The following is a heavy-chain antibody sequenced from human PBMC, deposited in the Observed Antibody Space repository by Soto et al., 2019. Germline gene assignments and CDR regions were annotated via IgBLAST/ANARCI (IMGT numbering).Heavy chain of an antibody. Sequence: QVQLVQSGAEVKKPGASVKVSCKASGYTFSNYAISWVRQAPGQGLEWMGWISAYNANTNYAQKFQGRVTMTTDTSTTTAYMELRSLRSDDTAVYYCARGLMCCGYNWFDPGGQGTLVTVSS. V-gene: IGHV1-18*04. CDR1: GYTFSNYA. J-gene: IGHJ5*02. CDR3: ARGLMCCGYNWFDP. CDR2: ISAYNANT. D-gene: IGHD2-15*01.